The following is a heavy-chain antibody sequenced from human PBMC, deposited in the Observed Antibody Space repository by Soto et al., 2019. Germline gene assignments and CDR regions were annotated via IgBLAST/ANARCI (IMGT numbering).Heavy chain of an antibody. J-gene: IGHJ4*02. D-gene: IGHD3-10*01. V-gene: IGHV1-18*04. CDR3: ARTYVSGMSSDY. CDR2: ISSYSGNT. CDR1: GYTFTGYY. Sequence: ASVKVSCKASGYTFTGYYMHWVRQAPGQGLEWMGWISSYSGNTNYAQKLQGRVTMTTDTSTSTAYMELRSLRSDDTAVYYCARTYVSGMSSDYWGQGTLVTVSS.